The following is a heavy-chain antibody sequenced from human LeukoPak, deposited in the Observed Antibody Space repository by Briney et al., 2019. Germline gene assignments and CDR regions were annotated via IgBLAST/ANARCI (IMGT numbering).Heavy chain of an antibody. Sequence: PGGSLRLSCAASGFTFSSYAMSWVRQAPGKGLEWVSAISGSGGSTYYADSVKGRFTISRDNSKNTLYLQMNSLRAEDTAVYYCAKSGVAAAGTGAFADYWGQGTLVTVSS. CDR3: AKSGVAAAGTGAFADY. J-gene: IGHJ4*02. CDR1: GFTFSSYA. CDR2: ISGSGGST. D-gene: IGHD6-13*01. V-gene: IGHV3-23*01.